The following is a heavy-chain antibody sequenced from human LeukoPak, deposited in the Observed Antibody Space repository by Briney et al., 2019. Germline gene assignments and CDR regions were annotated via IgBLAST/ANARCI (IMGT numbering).Heavy chain of an antibody. CDR2: FDSEDGET. CDR3: ATYPSGYSGYDTDY. D-gene: IGHD5-12*01. CDR1: GYTLTESS. Sequence: GASVKVSCKVSGYTLTESSMHWVRQAPGKGLEWMGGFDSEDGETIHAQKFQGRVTMTEDISTDTAYMELSSLRSEDTAVYYCATYPSGYSGYDTDYWGQGTLVTVSS. V-gene: IGHV1-24*01. J-gene: IGHJ4*02.